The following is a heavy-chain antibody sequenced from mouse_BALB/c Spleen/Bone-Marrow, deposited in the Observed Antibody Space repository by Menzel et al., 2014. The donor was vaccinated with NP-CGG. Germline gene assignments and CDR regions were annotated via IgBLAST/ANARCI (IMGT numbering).Heavy chain of an antibody. D-gene: IGHD2-4*01. V-gene: IGHV1-14*01. CDR3: ARDGDYDWFAY. Sequence: EVQLQQSGPELVKPGASVKMSCKASGYTFTSYVMHWVKQKPGQGLEWIGHINPYNDGTKYNEKFKGKATPTSDKSSSTAYMELSSLTSEDSAVYYCARDGDYDWFAYWGQGTLVTVSA. J-gene: IGHJ3*01. CDR1: GYTFTSYV. CDR2: INPYNDGT.